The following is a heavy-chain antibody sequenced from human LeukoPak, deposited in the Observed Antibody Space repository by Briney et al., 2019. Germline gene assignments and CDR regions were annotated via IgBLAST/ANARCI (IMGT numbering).Heavy chain of an antibody. Sequence: ESGPTLVNPTQTLTLTCTFSGFSLSTSGVGVGWIRQPPGKALEWLALIYWDDDKRYSPSLKSRLTITKDTSRNQVVLTMTNMDPVDTATYYCAHRRPDYDSSGFSFDYWGQGTLVTVSS. V-gene: IGHV2-5*02. CDR1: GFSLSTSGVG. CDR2: IYWDDDK. J-gene: IGHJ4*02. CDR3: AHRRPDYDSSGFSFDY. D-gene: IGHD3-22*01.